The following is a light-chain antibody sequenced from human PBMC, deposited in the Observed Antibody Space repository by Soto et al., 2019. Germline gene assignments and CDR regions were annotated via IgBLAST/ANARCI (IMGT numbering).Light chain of an antibody. V-gene: IGKV3-20*01. Sequence: EIVLTQSPGTLSLSPGERATLSCRASQSISSSYLAWYQQKPGQPPRLLISNASRRATGIPDRFSGSGSGTDFTLTISSLEPEDFAVYYCQQYGRSPPSWTFGQGTKVEIK. CDR2: NAS. CDR1: QSISSSY. J-gene: IGKJ1*01. CDR3: QQYGRSPPSWT.